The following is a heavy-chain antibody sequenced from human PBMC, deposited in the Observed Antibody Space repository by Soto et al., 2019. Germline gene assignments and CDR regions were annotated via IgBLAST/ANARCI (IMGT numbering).Heavy chain of an antibody. CDR2: ISYDGSNK. V-gene: IGHV3-30-3*01. CDR1: GFTFSSYA. J-gene: IGHJ4*02. Sequence: QVQLVESGGGVVQPGRSLRLSCAASGFTFSSYAMHWVRQAPGKGLEWVAVISYDGSNKYYADSVKGRFTISRDNSKNTLYRQMNSLRAEDTAVYYCARDGRVAGRLDYWGQGTLVTVSS. D-gene: IGHD6-19*01. CDR3: ARDGRVAGRLDY.